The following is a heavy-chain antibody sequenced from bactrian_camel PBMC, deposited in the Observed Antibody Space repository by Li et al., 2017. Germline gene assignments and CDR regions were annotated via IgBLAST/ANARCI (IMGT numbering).Heavy chain of an antibody. D-gene: IGHD3*01. CDR2: IGAGGGRN. CDR3: APDPRGSGY. Sequence: DVQLVESGGGLVQPGESLRLSCAASGYTYNGYCMGWFRQAPGQEREGVADIGAGGGRNYYADSVKGRFTMFRDNAKNMLYLQMNRLETGDTAVYYCAPDPRGSGYWGQGTQVTVS. CDR1: GYTYNGYC. V-gene: IGHV3S31*01. J-gene: IGHJ4*01.